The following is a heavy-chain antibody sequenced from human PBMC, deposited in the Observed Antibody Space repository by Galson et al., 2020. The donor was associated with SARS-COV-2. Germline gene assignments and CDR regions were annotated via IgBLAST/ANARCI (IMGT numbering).Heavy chain of an antibody. J-gene: IGHJ5*02. D-gene: IGHD3-10*01. Sequence: ASVKVSCKVSGYTLTELSMHWVRQAPGKGLEWMGGFDPEDGETIYAQKFQGRVTMTEDTSTDTAYMELSSLRSEDTAVYYCATGPPYGSGSYVNWFDPWGQGTLVTVSS. CDR3: ATGPPYGSGSYVNWFDP. CDR1: GYTLTELS. CDR2: FDPEDGET. V-gene: IGHV1-24*01.